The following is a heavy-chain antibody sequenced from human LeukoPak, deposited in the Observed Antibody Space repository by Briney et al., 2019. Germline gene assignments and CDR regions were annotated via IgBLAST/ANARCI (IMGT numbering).Heavy chain of an antibody. CDR2: IYTSGST. CDR1: GGSISSGSYY. D-gene: IGHD3-9*01. CDR3: ARAHYDILTGYYSSFDY. J-gene: IGHJ4*02. Sequence: SETLSLPCTVSGGSISSGSYYWSWIRQPAGKGLEWIGRIYTSGSTNYNPSLKSRVTISVDTSKNQFSLKLSSVTAADTAVYYCARAHYDILTGYYSSFDYWGQGTLVTVSS. V-gene: IGHV4-61*02.